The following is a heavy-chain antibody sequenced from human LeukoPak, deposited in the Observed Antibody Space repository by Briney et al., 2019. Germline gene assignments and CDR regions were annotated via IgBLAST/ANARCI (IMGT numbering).Heavy chain of an antibody. J-gene: IGHJ4*02. CDR2: ISYDGSNK. V-gene: IGHV3-30*18. CDR3: AKGSGYYSYYFDY. D-gene: IGHD3-22*01. Sequence: GGSLRLSCAASGFTFSSYGMSWVRQAPGKGLEWVAVISYDGSNKYYADSVKGRFTISRDNSKNALYLQMNSLRAEDTAVYYCAKGSGYYSYYFDYWGQGTLVTVSS. CDR1: GFTFSSYG.